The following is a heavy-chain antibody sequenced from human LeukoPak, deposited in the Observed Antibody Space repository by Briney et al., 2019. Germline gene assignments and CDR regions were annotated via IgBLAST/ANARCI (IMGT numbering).Heavy chain of an antibody. CDR3: ASPACSSTSCYSFDY. J-gene: IGHJ4*02. Sequence: SETLSLTCAVYGGSSSGYYWSWIRQPPGKGLEWIGEINHSGSTNYNPSLKSRVTISVDTSKNQFSLKLSSVTAADTAVYYCASPACSSTSCYSFDYWGQGTLVTVSS. CDR2: INHSGST. D-gene: IGHD2-2*02. V-gene: IGHV4-34*01. CDR1: GGSSSGYY.